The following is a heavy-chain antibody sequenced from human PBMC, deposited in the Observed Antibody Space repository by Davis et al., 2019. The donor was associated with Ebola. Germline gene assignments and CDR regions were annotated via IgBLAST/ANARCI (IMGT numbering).Heavy chain of an antibody. J-gene: IGHJ4*02. CDR2: MNPDSGNT. CDR3: AKVKSPYSSFDFDY. CDR1: GYTFISND. V-gene: IGHV1-8*01. D-gene: IGHD6-6*01. Sequence: AASVKVSCKASGYTFISNDINWVRQATGQGLEWMGWMNPDSGNTGYASKFQGRVTMTRDNSINTAYMELRSLTSDDTGVYYCAKVKSPYSSFDFDYWGQGTLVTVSS.